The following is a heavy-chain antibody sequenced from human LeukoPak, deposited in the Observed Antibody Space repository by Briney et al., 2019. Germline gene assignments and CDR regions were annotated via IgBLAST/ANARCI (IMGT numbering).Heavy chain of an antibody. CDR3: VRQSTGLDY. CDR1: GFTFSPYA. V-gene: IGHV3-30-3*01. Sequence: GGSLRLSCAASGFTFSPYAMHWVRQAPGKGLEWVAVISHDGSNKYYADSVKGRFTISRDNSKNTLYLQMNSLRSEDTAVYYCVRQSTGLDYWGQGTLVTVSS. CDR2: ISHDGSNK. D-gene: IGHD5/OR15-5a*01. J-gene: IGHJ4*02.